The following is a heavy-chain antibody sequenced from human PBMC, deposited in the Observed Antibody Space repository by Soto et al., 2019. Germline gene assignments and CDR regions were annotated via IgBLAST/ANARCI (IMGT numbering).Heavy chain of an antibody. CDR1: GYSFTSYW. J-gene: IGHJ4*02. D-gene: IGHD1-26*01. Sequence: GESLKISCKASGYSFTSYWIGWVRQMPGEGLEWMGIIYPGDSDTIYSPSVQGQVTISADKSISTAYLQWNSLKASDTAMYYCARPPYSASYYYFDQWGQGTPVTVSS. CDR3: ARPPYSASYYYFDQ. V-gene: IGHV5-51*01. CDR2: IYPGDSDT.